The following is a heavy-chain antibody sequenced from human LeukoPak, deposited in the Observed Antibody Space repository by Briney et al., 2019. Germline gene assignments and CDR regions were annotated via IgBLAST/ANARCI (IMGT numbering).Heavy chain of an antibody. V-gene: IGHV3-48*03. CDR1: GFTFSSYE. Sequence: PGGSLRLSCAASGFTFSSYEMNWVRQAPGKGLEWVSYISGGGTTIFYADSVEGRFTISRDNAKNSLYLHMNSLSAEDTALYFCATETENSNYDAFDIWGQGTLVTVSS. D-gene: IGHD4-11*01. CDR3: ATETENSNYDAFDI. CDR2: ISGGGTTI. J-gene: IGHJ3*02.